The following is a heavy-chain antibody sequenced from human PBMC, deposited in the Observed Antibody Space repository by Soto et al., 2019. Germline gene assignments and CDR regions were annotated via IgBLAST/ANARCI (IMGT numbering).Heavy chain of an antibody. CDR3: ATNYGSGYRAFDY. Sequence: QVQLVQSGAEVQKPGSSVKVSCKASGDTFSFYSINWVRQAPGLGLEWMGRINPILSVSNYAPKFQGRVTITADKSASTAYMELSRLRSEATAMYYCATNYGSGYRAFDYWGQGALVTVSS. CDR1: GDTFSFYS. CDR2: INPILSVS. J-gene: IGHJ4*02. D-gene: IGHD3-10*01. V-gene: IGHV1-69*02.